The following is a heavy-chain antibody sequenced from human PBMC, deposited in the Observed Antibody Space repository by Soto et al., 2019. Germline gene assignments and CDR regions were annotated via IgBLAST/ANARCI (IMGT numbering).Heavy chain of an antibody. Sequence: PGGSLRLSCAASGFTFSSYGMHWVRQAPGKGLEWVAVISYDGSNKYYADSVKGRFTISRDNSKNTLHLQMNSLRAEDTAVYYCAKHGKIGDQLLRYFDYWGQGTLVTVSS. V-gene: IGHV3-30*18. CDR2: ISYDGSNK. CDR1: GFTFSSYG. J-gene: IGHJ4*02. CDR3: AKHGKIGDQLLRYFDY. D-gene: IGHD2-2*01.